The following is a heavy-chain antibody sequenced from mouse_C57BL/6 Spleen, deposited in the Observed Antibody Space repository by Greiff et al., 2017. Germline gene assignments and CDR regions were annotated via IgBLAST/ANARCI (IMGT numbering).Heavy chain of an antibody. V-gene: IGHV1-7*01. J-gene: IGHJ4*01. D-gene: IGHD2-1*01. CDR3: ALYGNYDAMDY. Sequence: QVHVKQSGAELAKPGASVKLSCKASGYTFTSYWMHWVKQRPGQGLEWIGYINPSSGYPKYNQKFKDKATLTADKSSSTAYMQLSSLTYEDSAVYYCALYGNYDAMDYWGQGTSVTVSS. CDR1: GYTFTSYW. CDR2: INPSSGYP.